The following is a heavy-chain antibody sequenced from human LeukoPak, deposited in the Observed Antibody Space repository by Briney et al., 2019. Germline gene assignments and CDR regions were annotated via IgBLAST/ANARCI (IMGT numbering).Heavy chain of an antibody. CDR1: GGSMHGYY. J-gene: IGHJ4*02. D-gene: IGHD6-19*01. Sequence: SETLSLTCTVSGGSMHGYYWSWIRQPAGKGLEWIGRIYSSGSTNYNPSLRSRVTMSVDTSKNQFSLKFNSVSAADTAFYYCARGLEGRGWDFSYYFDYWGQGIVVTVSS. CDR3: ARGLEGRGWDFSYYFDY. CDR2: IYSSGST. V-gene: IGHV4-4*07.